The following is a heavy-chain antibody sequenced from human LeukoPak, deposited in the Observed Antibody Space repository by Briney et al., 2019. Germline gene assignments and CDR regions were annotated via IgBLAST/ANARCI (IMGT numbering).Heavy chain of an antibody. Sequence: SQTLSLTCAVSGGSISSGGYSWSWIRQPPGKGLEWIGYIYHSGSTYYNPSLKSRVTISVDRSKNQFSLKLSSVTAADTAVYYCATYYYGSGSSQGPYWDQGTLVTVSS. CDR1: GGSISSGGYS. D-gene: IGHD3-10*01. V-gene: IGHV4-30-2*01. CDR2: IYHSGST. CDR3: ATYYYGSGSSQGPY. J-gene: IGHJ4*02.